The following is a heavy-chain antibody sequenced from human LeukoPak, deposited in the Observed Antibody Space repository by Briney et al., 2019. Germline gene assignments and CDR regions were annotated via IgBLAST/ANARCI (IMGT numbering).Heavy chain of an antibody. Sequence: GGSLRLSCAASAFSFSVLVMHCVRQAPGKGLEYVSVISSNGGSTSYANSVKGRFTISRDNSKNTLYLQMGSLRAEDMAVYYCARDLSGGGLDYWGQGTLVTVSS. CDR1: AFSFSVLV. J-gene: IGHJ4*02. CDR3: ARDLSGGGLDY. V-gene: IGHV3-64*01. D-gene: IGHD3-10*01. CDR2: ISSNGGST.